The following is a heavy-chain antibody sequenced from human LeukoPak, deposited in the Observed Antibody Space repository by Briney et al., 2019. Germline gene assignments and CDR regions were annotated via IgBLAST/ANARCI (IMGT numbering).Heavy chain of an antibody. CDR1: GFTFDDYA. D-gene: IGHD5-18*01. CDR2: ISWNSGSI. J-gene: IGHJ4*02. Sequence: GGSLRLSCAASGFTFDDYAMHWVRQAPGKGLEWVSGISWNSGSIGYADSVKGRFTISRDNSKNTLYLQMNSLRAEDTAVYYCARYSSSLHPDYWGQGTLVTVSS. CDR3: ARYSSSLHPDY. V-gene: IGHV3-9*01.